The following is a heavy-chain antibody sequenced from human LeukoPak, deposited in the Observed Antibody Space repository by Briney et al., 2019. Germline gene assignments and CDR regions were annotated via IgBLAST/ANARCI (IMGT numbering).Heavy chain of an antibody. D-gene: IGHD3-10*01. Sequence: ASETLSLTCTVSGGSISSCYWSWIRQPPGKGLEWIGYIYYSGSTNYNPSLKSRVTISVDTSKNQFSLKLSSVTAADTAVYYCARSNLYYYGSGSYYKSFNFDYWGQGTLVTVSS. J-gene: IGHJ4*02. V-gene: IGHV4-59*01. CDR2: IYYSGST. CDR3: ARSNLYYYGSGSYYKSFNFDY. CDR1: GGSISSCY.